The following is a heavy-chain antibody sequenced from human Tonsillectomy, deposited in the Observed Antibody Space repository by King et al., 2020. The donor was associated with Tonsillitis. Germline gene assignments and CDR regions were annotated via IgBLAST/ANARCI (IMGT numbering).Heavy chain of an antibody. Sequence: VQLVESGGGVVQPGRSLRLSCAASGFTFSSYGVHWVLLAPGKGLEWVAVISYDVSNKYYPDSVKGRFTISSDNSKNTLYLQMNSLRAEDTAVYYCAKEEVGFDYWGQGTLVTVSS. CDR2: ISYDVSNK. CDR3: AKEEVGFDY. V-gene: IGHV3-30*18. CDR1: GFTFSSYG. J-gene: IGHJ4*02.